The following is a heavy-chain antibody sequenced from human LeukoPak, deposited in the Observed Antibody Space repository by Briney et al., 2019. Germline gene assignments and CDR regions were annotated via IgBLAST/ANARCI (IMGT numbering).Heavy chain of an antibody. J-gene: IGHJ5*01. V-gene: IGHV5-51*01. CDR3: ARHQYYYDSSGNYGWFDS. Sequence: GESLKISCKGSGYNFINYWIGWVRQMPGKGLEWMGVIYPGDSDTRYSPSFQGQVTISADKSSSTAYLQWNSLKASDTAMYYCARHQYYYDSSGNYGWFDSWGQGTLVTVSS. D-gene: IGHD3-22*01. CDR2: IYPGDSDT. CDR1: GYNFINYW.